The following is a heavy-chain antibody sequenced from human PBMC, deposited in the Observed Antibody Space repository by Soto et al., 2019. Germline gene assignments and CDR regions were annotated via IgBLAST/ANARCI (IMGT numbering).Heavy chain of an antibody. Sequence: ESGGGVVQPGRSLRLSCAASGFTFSSYGMHWVRQAPGKGLEWVAVISYDGSNKYYADSVKGRFTISRDNSKNTLYLQMNSLRAEDTAVYYCAKNFDYGDYWYYFDYWGQGTLVTVSS. CDR3: AKNFDYGDYWYYFDY. CDR2: ISYDGSNK. D-gene: IGHD4-17*01. J-gene: IGHJ4*02. CDR1: GFTFSSYG. V-gene: IGHV3-30*18.